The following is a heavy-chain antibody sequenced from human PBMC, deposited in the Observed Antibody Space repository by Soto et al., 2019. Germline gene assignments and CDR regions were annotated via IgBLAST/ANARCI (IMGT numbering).Heavy chain of an antibody. CDR3: ARVVRGGYYRYYYYGMDV. J-gene: IGHJ6*02. Sequence: SETLSLTCTVSGGSISSYYWSWIRQPPGKGLEWIGYIYYSESTYYNPSLKSRVTISVDTSKNQFSLKLSSVTAADTAVYYCARVVRGGYYRYYYYGMDVWGQGTTVTVSS. V-gene: IGHV4-59*08. D-gene: IGHD2-15*01. CDR1: GGSISSYY. CDR2: IYYSEST.